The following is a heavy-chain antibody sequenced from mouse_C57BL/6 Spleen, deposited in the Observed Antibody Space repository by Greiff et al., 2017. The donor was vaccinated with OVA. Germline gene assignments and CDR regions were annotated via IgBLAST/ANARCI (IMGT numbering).Heavy chain of an antibody. J-gene: IGHJ3*01. CDR1: GYTFTSYW. D-gene: IGHD2-4*01. CDR3: ASYEYDEGFAY. V-gene: IGHV1-53*01. Sequence: QVQLQQPGTELVKPGASVKLSCTASGYTFTSYWMHWVRQSPGQGLEWVGYINPSNCGTNYHEQFKSTATLTVDKSSSTAYMQLSSLTSEDSAVYDCASYEYDEGFAYWGQGTLVTVSA. CDR2: INPSNCGT.